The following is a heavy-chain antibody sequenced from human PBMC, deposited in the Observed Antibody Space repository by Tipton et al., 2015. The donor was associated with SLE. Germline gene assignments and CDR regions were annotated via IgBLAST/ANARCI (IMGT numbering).Heavy chain of an antibody. CDR2: IKYDGSEK. Sequence: SLRLSCAASGFIISDYAMNWVRQAPGKGLEWVGNIKYDGSEKFYVDSVKGRFTISRDNAKKSLYLQMSSLRAEDTAVYYCARGGHYGAPSGMPYHYYGMDVWGPGTTVTVSS. J-gene: IGHJ6*02. D-gene: IGHD6-25*01. CDR1: GFIISDYA. CDR3: ARGGHYGAPSGMPYHYYGMDV. V-gene: IGHV3-7*01.